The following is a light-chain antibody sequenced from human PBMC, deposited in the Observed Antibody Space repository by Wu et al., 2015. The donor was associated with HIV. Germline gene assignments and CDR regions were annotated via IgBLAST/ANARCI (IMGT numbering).Light chain of an antibody. CDR2: DTS. V-gene: IGKV3-20*01. CDR3: QQYGSSPVT. CDR1: QSVNSY. J-gene: IGKJ4*01. Sequence: EILLTQSPATLSMSPGERATLSCRASQSVNSYFAWYQQKPGQAPRLLIYDTSTRATGVPARFSGSGSGTDFTLTISRLEPEDFAMYYCQQYGSSPVTFGGGTEGGDQT.